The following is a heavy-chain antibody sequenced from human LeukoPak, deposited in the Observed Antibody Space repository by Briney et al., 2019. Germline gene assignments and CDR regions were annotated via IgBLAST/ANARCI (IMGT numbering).Heavy chain of an antibody. CDR1: GYTFTSYY. J-gene: IGHJ6*03. CDR2: INPSGGST. Sequence: GASVKVSCKASGYTFTSYYMHWVRQAPGQGLEWMGIINPSGGSTSYAQKFQGRVTMTRDTSTSTVYMELSSLRSEDTAVYYCATRGNSGTTSYYYYYMDVWGKGTTVTVSS. CDR3: ATRGNSGTTSYYYYYMDV. V-gene: IGHV1-46*01. D-gene: IGHD1-7*01.